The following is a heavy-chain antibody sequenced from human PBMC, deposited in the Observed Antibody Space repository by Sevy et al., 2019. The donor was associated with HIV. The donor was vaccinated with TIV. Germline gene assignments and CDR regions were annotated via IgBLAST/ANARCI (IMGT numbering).Heavy chain of an antibody. CDR1: GFTFSSYA. CDR2: ISGRGGST. V-gene: IGHV3-23*01. Sequence: GGSLRLSCAASGFTFSSYAMSWVRQAPGKGLEWVSAISGRGGSTYYADSVKGRFTISRDNSKNTLYLQMNSLRAEDTAVYYCAKDGYSGSYRPNYFDYWGQGTLVTVSS. CDR3: AKDGYSGSYRPNYFDY. J-gene: IGHJ4*02. D-gene: IGHD1-26*01.